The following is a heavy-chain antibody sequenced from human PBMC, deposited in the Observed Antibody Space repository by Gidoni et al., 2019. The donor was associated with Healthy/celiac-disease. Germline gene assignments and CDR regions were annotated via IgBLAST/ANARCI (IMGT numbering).Heavy chain of an antibody. J-gene: IGHJ5*02. CDR3: ARVPPPYSSSYNWFDP. V-gene: IGHV1-18*01. CDR2: ISAYNGNT. CDR1: GYTFTSSG. Sequence: QVQLVQSGAEVKKPGASVKVSCKASGYTFTSSGSSWVRQAPGQGLEWMGWISAYNGNTNDAQKLQGRVTMTTDTSTSTAYMELRSLRSDDTAVYYCARVPPPYSSSYNWFDPWGQGTLVTVSS. D-gene: IGHD6-6*01.